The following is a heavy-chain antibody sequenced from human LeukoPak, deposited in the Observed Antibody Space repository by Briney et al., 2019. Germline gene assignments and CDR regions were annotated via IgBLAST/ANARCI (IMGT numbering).Heavy chain of an antibody. CDR3: ARATGSYLLAVDY. V-gene: IGHV3-53*04. CDR1: GFTVSSNY. J-gene: IGHJ4*02. CDR2: IYSGGST. D-gene: IGHD1-26*01. Sequence: PGGSLRLSCAASGFTVSSNYMSWVRQAPGKGLEWVSVIYSGGSTYYADSVKGRFTISIHNSKNTLYLQMNSLRAEDTAVYYCARATGSYLLAVDYWGQGTLVTVSS.